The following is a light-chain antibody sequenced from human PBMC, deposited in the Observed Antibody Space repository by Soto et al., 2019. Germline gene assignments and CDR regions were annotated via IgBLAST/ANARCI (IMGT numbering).Light chain of an antibody. CDR1: QIISSW. CDR3: QHYNSYSEA. CDR2: DAS. V-gene: IGKV1-5*01. Sequence: DIQVTQSPSTLSASVGDRVTITCRASQIISSWLAWYQQKPGKAPKLLIYDASTLESGVPSRFSGSESGTKLTLTISSLQPDDFATYYCQHYNSYSEAFGQGTKVDIK. J-gene: IGKJ1*01.